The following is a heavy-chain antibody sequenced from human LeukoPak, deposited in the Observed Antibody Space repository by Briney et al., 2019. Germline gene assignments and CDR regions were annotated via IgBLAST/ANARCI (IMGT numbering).Heavy chain of an antibody. V-gene: IGHV3-33*01. D-gene: IGHD3-10*01. CDR3: ARDQRHGFGSGSFYNLDY. CDR1: GFIFSNYG. J-gene: IGHJ4*02. CDR2: IWYDGTNK. Sequence: GGSLRLSCAASGFIFSNYGVHWVRQAPGKGLEWVAIIWYDGTNKYYADSVTGRFTISRDNSKNTLYLQMNSLRAEDTAVYYSARDQRHGFGSGSFYNLDYWGQGTLATVSS.